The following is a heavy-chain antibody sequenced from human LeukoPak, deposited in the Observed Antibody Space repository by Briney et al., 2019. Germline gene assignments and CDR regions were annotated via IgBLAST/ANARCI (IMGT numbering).Heavy chain of an antibody. CDR2: IKQDGSEK. V-gene: IGHV3-7*01. J-gene: IGHJ3*02. D-gene: IGHD2-8*01. Sequence: QPGGSLRLSCAASGFTFSSYWMTWVRQAPGKGLECVANIKQDGSEKYYVDSVRGRFTISRDNAKNSLYLQMNSLRTEDTAVYYCARDVRRAFDIWGQGTMVTVSS. CDR1: GFTFSSYW. CDR3: ARDVRRAFDI.